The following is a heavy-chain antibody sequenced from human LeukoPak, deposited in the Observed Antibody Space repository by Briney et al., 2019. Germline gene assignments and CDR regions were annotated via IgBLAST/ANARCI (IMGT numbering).Heavy chain of an antibody. Sequence: SETLSLXCTVSGGSISNHYWNWPRQPAGKGLEWIGRIYTTGSTNYNPPLKSRVTISVDMSKNQFSLKLSSVTAADTAMYYCAREAGDITGYYYDKGAFDVWGQGTMVTVSS. CDR1: GGSISNHY. CDR3: AREAGDITGYYYDKGAFDV. D-gene: IGHD3-22*01. CDR2: IYTTGST. V-gene: IGHV4-4*07. J-gene: IGHJ3*01.